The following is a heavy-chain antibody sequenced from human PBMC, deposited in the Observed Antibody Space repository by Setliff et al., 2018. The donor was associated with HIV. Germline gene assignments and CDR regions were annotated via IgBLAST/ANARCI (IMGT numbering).Heavy chain of an antibody. Sequence: SVQVSCKASGGTFSSYTISWVRQAPGQGLEWMGRIIPILGIANYAQKFQGRVTITADKSTSTAYMELSSLRSEDTAVYYCASAYYYDSSGRTGYYMDVWGKGTTVTVSS. CDR2: IIPILGIA. J-gene: IGHJ6*03. CDR3: ASAYYYDSSGRTGYYMDV. V-gene: IGHV1-69*02. D-gene: IGHD3-22*01. CDR1: GGTFSSYT.